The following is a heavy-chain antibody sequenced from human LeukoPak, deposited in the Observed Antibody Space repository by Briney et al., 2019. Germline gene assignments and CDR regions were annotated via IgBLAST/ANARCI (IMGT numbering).Heavy chain of an antibody. CDR1: GGSISGYY. CDR2: FYTSGST. V-gene: IGHV4-4*07. Sequence: SETLSLTCTVSGGSISGYYWSWIRQPAGKGLEWIGRFYTSGSTNYNPSLKSRVTMSVDTSKNQFSLKLSSVTAADTAVYYCARAHGSGSPMAWFDPWGQGTLVTVSS. CDR3: ARAHGSGSPMAWFDP. J-gene: IGHJ5*02. D-gene: IGHD3-10*01.